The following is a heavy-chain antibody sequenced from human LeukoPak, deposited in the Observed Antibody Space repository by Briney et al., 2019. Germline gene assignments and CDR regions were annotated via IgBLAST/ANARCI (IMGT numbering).Heavy chain of an antibody. Sequence: GGSLRLSCAASGFTFSRYVMTWVRQSPGKGLEWVSAISGSGTNTYYTDSVKGRFTISRDNSKNMLYLQMNSLRAEDTAVYYCAKDRAVAANTKYFFDYWGQGTLVTVSS. D-gene: IGHD6-19*01. V-gene: IGHV3-23*01. CDR3: AKDRAVAANTKYFFDY. CDR2: ISGSGTNT. J-gene: IGHJ4*02. CDR1: GFTFSRYV.